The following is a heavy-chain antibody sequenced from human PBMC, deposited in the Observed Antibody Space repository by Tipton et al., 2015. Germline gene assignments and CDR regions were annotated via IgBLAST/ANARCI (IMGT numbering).Heavy chain of an antibody. D-gene: IGHD4-17*01. J-gene: IGHJ4*02. CDR1: GGSFSDYY. Sequence: TLSLTCAFSGGSFSDYYCTWFRQPPGKGLEWIGSFFHSGNTFHNPSLRSRVIISVDTSKNQFSLTVTSVTAADTAVYYCARSRYTVTPDSWGQGTLVTVSS. CDR3: ARSRYTVTPDS. CDR2: FFHSGNT. V-gene: IGHV4-34*12.